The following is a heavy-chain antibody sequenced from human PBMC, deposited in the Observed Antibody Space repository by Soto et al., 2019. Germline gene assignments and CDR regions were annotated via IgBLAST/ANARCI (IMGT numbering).Heavy chain of an antibody. J-gene: IGHJ4*02. CDR2: INHSGST. D-gene: IGHD1-26*01. Sequence: PSETLSLTCAVYGGSFSGYYWSWIRQPPGKGLEWIGEINHSGSTNYNPSLKSRVTISVDTSKNQFSLKLSSVTAADTAVHHCARKRDGKLLDYWGQGTLVTVSS. CDR1: GGSFSGYY. V-gene: IGHV4-34*01. CDR3: ARKRDGKLLDY.